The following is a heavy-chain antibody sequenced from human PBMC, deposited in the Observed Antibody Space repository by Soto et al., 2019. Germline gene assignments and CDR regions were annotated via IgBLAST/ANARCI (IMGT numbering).Heavy chain of an antibody. V-gene: IGHV3-23*04. Sequence: VQLVESGGGVVQPGRSLRLSCAASGFTFSSYGMHWVRQAPGKGLEWVSAISGSGGSTYYADSVKGRFTISRDNSKNTLYLQMNSLRAEDTAVYYCAKVALLVAATRFKDAFDIWGQGTMVTVSS. D-gene: IGHD2-15*01. CDR2: ISGSGGST. CDR3: AKVALLVAATRFKDAFDI. CDR1: GFTFSSYG. J-gene: IGHJ3*02.